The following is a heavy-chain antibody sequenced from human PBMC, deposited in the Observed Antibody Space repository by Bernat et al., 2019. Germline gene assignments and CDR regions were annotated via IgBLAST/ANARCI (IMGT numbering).Heavy chain of an antibody. V-gene: IGHV4-59*01. D-gene: IGHD4-17*01. CDR2: IYYSGST. CDR1: GGSISSYY. CDR3: ARDDYGDTDAFDI. Sequence: QVQLQESGPGLVKPSETLSLTCTVSGGSISSYYWSWIRQPPGKGLEWIGYIYYSGSTNYNPSLKSRVTISVDTYKNQFSLKLSSVTAADTAVYYCARDDYGDTDAFDIWGQGTMVTVSS. J-gene: IGHJ3*02.